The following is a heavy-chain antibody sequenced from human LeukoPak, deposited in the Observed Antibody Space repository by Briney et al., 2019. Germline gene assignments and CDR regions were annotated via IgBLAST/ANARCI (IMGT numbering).Heavy chain of an antibody. CDR2: INHSGST. CDR3: ARGRSRPPAYCSGGSCKQYYFDY. Sequence: SETLSLTCAVYGGSFSGYYWSWIRQPRGKGLEWIGEINHSGSTNYNPSLKSRVTISVDTSKNQFSLKLSSVTAADTAVYYCARGRSRPPAYCSGGSCKQYYFDYWGQGTLVTVSS. V-gene: IGHV4-34*01. D-gene: IGHD2-15*01. CDR1: GGSFSGYY. J-gene: IGHJ4*02.